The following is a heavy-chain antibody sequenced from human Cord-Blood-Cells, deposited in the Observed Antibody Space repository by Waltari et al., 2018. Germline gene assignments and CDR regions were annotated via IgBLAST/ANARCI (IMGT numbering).Heavy chain of an antibody. Sequence: QLQLQESGPGLVKPSETLSLTCTVSGGSISSSSYYWGWIRQPPGKGLEWIGSIYYSGSPDYNPSLKGRVTISVDTSKNQFPRKLSSVTAADTAVYYCASRGWREQLVRDDAFDIWGQGTMVTVSS. V-gene: IGHV4-39*01. J-gene: IGHJ3*02. D-gene: IGHD6-6*01. CDR1: GGSISSSSYY. CDR3: ASRGWREQLVRDDAFDI. CDR2: IYYSGSP.